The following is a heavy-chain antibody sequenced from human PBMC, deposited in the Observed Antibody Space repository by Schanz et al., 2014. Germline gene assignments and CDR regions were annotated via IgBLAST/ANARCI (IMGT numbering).Heavy chain of an antibody. CDR1: GFPFSDYF. J-gene: IGHJ4*02. CDR2: IRSSSTPI. Sequence: QVQLVDSGGGLVKPGGSLRLSCTASGFPFSDYFMAWIRQPPGRGLEWVSYIRSSSTPIYYADSVKGRFTISRDNAKNSLYLQMNSLRAEDTAVYYCARGGPAYYFDDWGQGTLVTVSS. CDR3: ARGGPAYYFDD. V-gene: IGHV3-11*04.